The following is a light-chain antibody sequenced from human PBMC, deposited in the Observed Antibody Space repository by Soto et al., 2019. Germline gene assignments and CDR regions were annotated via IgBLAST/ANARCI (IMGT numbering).Light chain of an antibody. J-gene: IGKJ1*01. CDR1: QSVSSN. V-gene: IGKV3-15*01. CDR2: GAS. CDR3: QQYNNWPQT. Sequence: EIVMTQSPATLSVSPGERATLSCRASQSVSSNSACYQQKPGQAPRLLIYGASTRAAGIPARCSGRGAGTESTLTISSLQSDAFAVYYCQQYNNWPQTFGQGTKVEIK.